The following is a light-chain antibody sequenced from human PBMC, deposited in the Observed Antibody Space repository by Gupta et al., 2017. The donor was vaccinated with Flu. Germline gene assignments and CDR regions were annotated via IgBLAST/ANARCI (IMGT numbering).Light chain of an antibody. V-gene: IGLV1-44*01. J-gene: IGLJ1*01. CDR1: SSNIGSNT. Sequence: QSVLTQPPSASGTPGQRVTISCSGSSSNIGSNTVNWYQQLPGTAPKLLIYRNNQRPSGVPDRFSGSKSGTSASLAISGLQSENEADYYWAAWDDSLNGEVFGTGTKLTVL. CDR3: AAWDDSLNGEV. CDR2: RNN.